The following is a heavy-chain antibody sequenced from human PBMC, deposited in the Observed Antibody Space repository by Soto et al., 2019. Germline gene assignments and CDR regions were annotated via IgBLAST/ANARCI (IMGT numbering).Heavy chain of an antibody. CDR2: ISGSGGST. CDR1: GFTFSSYA. D-gene: IGHD5-12*01. J-gene: IGHJ4*02. Sequence: PGGSLRLSCAASGFTFSSYAMSWVRQAPGKGLEWVSAISGSGGSTYYADSVKGRFTISRDNSKNTLYLQMNSLRAEDTAVYYCAKAPSTPPHMVATGGGYYFDYWGQGTLVTVSS. V-gene: IGHV3-23*01. CDR3: AKAPSTPPHMVATGGGYYFDY.